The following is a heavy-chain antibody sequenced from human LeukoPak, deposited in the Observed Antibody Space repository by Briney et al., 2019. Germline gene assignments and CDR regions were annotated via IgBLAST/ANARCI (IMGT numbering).Heavy chain of an antibody. CDR2: VHLDGRT. CDR3: AREGGFYRPLDY. D-gene: IGHD3-3*01. J-gene: IGHJ4*02. V-gene: IGHV4-4*02. Sequence: SGTLSLTCGVSGGSITTANWWTWVRQPPGKGLEWIGEVHLDGRTNYNPSLESRLTISVDLSENHISLRLTSVTAADTAVYYCAREGGFYRPLDYSGQGTLVTVSS. CDR1: GGSITTANW.